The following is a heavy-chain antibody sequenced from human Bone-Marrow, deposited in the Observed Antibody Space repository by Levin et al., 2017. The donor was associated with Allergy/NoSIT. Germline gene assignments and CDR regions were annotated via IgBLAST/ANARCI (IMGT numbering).Heavy chain of an antibody. Sequence: ETLSLTCAASGFSFSNFWMSWVRQAPGRGLEWVANIRQDGGENYYVDSVKGRFTISRDNAKNSLYLQMDSLRAEDTAVYYCARDPIPVAARFDYWGQGTLVTVSS. CDR3: ARDPIPVAARFDY. V-gene: IGHV3-7*01. J-gene: IGHJ4*02. CDR1: GFSFSNFW. CDR2: IRQDGGEN. D-gene: IGHD6-6*01.